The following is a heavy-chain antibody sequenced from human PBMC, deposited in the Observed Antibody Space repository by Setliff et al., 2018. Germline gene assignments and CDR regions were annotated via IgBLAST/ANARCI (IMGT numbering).Heavy chain of an antibody. V-gene: IGHV4-59*01. CDR2: VFYNGAA. Sequence: PSETLSLTCTVSGDSISDASIMAWIRQPPGKGLEFIGYVFYNGAAKYDPSLKRRVTMSVDTSKTKFALKLNSMTTADTAVYYCSRGGTFRYFDFWGQGAPVTVSS. D-gene: IGHD5-12*01. CDR1: GDSISDAS. J-gene: IGHJ4*02. CDR3: SRGGTFRYFDF.